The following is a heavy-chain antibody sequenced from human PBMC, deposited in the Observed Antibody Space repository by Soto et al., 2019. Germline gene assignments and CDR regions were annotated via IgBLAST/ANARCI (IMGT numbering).Heavy chain of an antibody. V-gene: IGHV5-51*01. Sequence: PGESLKISCQGSGYKFIDYWIVWVRQKPGKGLEWMGIIWPGDSETRYSPSFQGQVTISADKSINTAYLQWSSLKASGTAMYYCARMDTGYDYGYFDNWGQGTQVTVSS. D-gene: IGHD5-18*01. CDR2: IWPGDSET. CDR3: ARMDTGYDYGYFDN. J-gene: IGHJ4*02. CDR1: GYKFIDYW.